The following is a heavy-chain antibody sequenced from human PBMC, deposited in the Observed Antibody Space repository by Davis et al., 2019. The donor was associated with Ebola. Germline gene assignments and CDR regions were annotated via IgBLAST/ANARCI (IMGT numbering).Heavy chain of an antibody. D-gene: IGHD4-17*01. CDR2: ISVYNGNA. Sequence: ASVKVSCKASGYTFINFGINWVRQAPGQGLEWMGWISVYNGNADYAQKFQGRVTMTADTSTNTAYMEFRSLRSDDTAVYYCARTYYGDYRLDYWGQGTLVTVSS. J-gene: IGHJ4*02. V-gene: IGHV1-18*01. CDR3: ARTYYGDYRLDY. CDR1: GYTFINFG.